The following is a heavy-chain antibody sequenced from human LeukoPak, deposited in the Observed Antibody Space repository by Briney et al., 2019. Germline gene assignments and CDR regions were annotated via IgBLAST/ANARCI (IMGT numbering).Heavy chain of an antibody. J-gene: IGHJ4*02. Sequence: SQTLSLTCTVSGGSISIGSYYWSWIRQPAGEGLEWIGRIYTSGSTNYNPSLKSRVTISVDTSKNQFSLKLSSVTAADTAVYYCARVFDCGGDCWDYWGQGTLVTVSS. CDR1: GGSISIGSYY. CDR3: ARVFDCGGDCWDY. D-gene: IGHD2-21*02. CDR2: IYTSGST. V-gene: IGHV4-61*02.